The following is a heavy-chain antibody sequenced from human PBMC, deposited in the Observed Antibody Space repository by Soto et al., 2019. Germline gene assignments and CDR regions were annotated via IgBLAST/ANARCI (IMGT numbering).Heavy chain of an antibody. V-gene: IGHV4-30-2*01. J-gene: IGHJ6*02. CDR2: IYYSGST. CDR1: GGSISSGGYS. Sequence: SETLSLTCAVSGGSISSGGYSWGWIRQPPGKGLEWIGYIYYSGSTYYNPSLKSLVTMSVDTSKNQFSLKLTSVTAVDTAVYYCARVPDVWGQGTTVTV. CDR3: ARVPDV.